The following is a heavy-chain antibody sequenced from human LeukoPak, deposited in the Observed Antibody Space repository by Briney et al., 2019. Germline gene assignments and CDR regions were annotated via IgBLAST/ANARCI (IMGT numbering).Heavy chain of an antibody. Sequence: GASVKVSCKASGYTFTGYYMHWVRQAPGQGLEWMGWINPNSGGTNYAQKFQGWVTMTRDTSISTAYMELSRLRSDDTAVYYCARSWFGELLGWFDPWGQGTLVTVSS. V-gene: IGHV1-2*04. CDR3: ARSWFGELLGWFDP. D-gene: IGHD3-10*01. CDR2: INPNSGGT. CDR1: GYTFTGYY. J-gene: IGHJ5*02.